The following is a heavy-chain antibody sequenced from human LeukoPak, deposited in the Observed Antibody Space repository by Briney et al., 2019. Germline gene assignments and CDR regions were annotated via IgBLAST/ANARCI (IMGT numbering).Heavy chain of an antibody. CDR1: GYTFTSYY. J-gene: IGHJ4*02. CDR2: INPSGGST. CDR3: ARNVGGYDFWSGYKVPQYYFDY. V-gene: IGHV1-46*01. D-gene: IGHD3-3*01. Sequence: ASVKVSCKASGYTFTSYYMHWVRQAPGQGLEWMGIINPSGGSTSYAQKFQGRVTMTTDTSTSTAYMELRSLRSDDTAVYYCARNVGGYDFWSGYKVPQYYFDYWGQGTLVTVSS.